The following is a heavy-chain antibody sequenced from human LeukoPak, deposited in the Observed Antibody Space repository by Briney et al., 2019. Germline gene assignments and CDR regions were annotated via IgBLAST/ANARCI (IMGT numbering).Heavy chain of an antibody. J-gene: IGHJ6*02. CDR1: NGSISGSC. D-gene: IGHD3-10*01. Sequence: PSETLSLSCTVSNGSISGSCWNWIRQSPGAGLEWIGYVYYSGSTNYNPSLKSRVAISVDTSKNQFSLNLTSVIAADTAVYYCARSTAVYGSGTYYNGEMDVWGQGTTVTVFS. CDR2: VYYSGST. V-gene: IGHV4-59*01. CDR3: ARSTAVYGSGTYYNGEMDV.